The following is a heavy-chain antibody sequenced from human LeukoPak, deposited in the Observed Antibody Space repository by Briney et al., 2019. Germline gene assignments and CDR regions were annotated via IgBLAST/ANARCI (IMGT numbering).Heavy chain of an antibody. CDR1: GFTFSSYW. J-gene: IGHJ4*02. CDR2: IKQDGSEK. CDR3: ARSFFQWNYGWCLDS. V-gene: IGHV3-7*01. Sequence: GGSLRLSCAASGFTFSSYWMSWVRQAPGKGLEWVANIKQDGSEKYYVDSVKGRFTISRDNAKNSLYLQMNSLRAEDTAVYSCARSFFQWNYGWCLDSWGQGTLVTVSS. D-gene: IGHD1-7*01.